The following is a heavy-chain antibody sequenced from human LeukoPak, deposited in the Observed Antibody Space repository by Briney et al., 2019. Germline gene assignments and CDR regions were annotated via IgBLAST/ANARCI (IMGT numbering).Heavy chain of an antibody. V-gene: IGHV3-23*01. CDR3: AKDARRYDSSGYYDY. CDR1: GFTFSSYA. CDR2: ISGSGGST. D-gene: IGHD3-22*01. J-gene: IGHJ4*02. Sequence: PGGSLRLSCAASGFTFSSYAMSWVRQAPGKGLEWVSAISGSGGSTYYADSVKGRFTISRDNSKNTLYMQMNRLRAEDTAVYYCAKDARRYDSSGYYDYWGQGTLVTVSS.